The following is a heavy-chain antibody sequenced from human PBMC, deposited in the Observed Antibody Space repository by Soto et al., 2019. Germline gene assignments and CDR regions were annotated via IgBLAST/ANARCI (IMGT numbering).Heavy chain of an antibody. J-gene: IGHJ4*02. CDR2: IYYSGST. CDR1: GGSISSGGYY. Sequence: SETLSLTCTVSGGSISSGGYYWSWIRQHPGKGLEWIGYIYYSGSTYYNPSLKSRVTISVDTSKNQFSLKLSSVTAADTAVYYCARADRRRGPAARIPYYFDYWGQGTLVTVSS. V-gene: IGHV4-31*03. CDR3: ARADRRRGPAARIPYYFDY. D-gene: IGHD6-6*01.